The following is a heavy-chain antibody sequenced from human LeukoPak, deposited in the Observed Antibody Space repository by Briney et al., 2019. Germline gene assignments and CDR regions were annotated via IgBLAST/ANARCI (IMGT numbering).Heavy chain of an antibody. V-gene: IGHV4-59*01. J-gene: IGHJ4*02. Sequence: SETLSLTCTVSGGSISSYYWSWIRQPPGKGLEWIGYIYYSGSTNYNPSLKSRVTISVDTSKNQFSLKLSSVTAADTAVYYCARGNILSGYCFDFWGQGALVTVSS. CDR1: GGSISSYY. CDR2: IYYSGST. CDR3: ARGNILSGYCFDF. D-gene: IGHD3-9*01.